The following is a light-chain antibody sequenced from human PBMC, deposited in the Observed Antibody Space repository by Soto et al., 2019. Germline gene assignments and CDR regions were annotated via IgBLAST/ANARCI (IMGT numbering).Light chain of an antibody. Sequence: EVVLTQSPATLSLSPGDRATLSCRASQSVSSNLAWYQQKPGQAPRLLIYGASTRATGIPARFSGSGSGTDFTLTISSLEAEDFAVYYCQQRSNWPPITFGQGTRLEIK. V-gene: IGKV3-11*01. CDR1: QSVSSN. CDR2: GAS. CDR3: QQRSNWPPIT. J-gene: IGKJ5*01.